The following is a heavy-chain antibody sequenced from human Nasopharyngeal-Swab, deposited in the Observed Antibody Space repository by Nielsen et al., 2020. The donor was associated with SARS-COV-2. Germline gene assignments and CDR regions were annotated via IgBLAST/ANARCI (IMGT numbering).Heavy chain of an antibody. CDR3: ARDPIVANY. CDR1: GFTFSSYA. CDR2: ISGSGGST. J-gene: IGHJ4*02. V-gene: IGHV3-23*01. D-gene: IGHD3-22*01. Sequence: GESLKISCAASGFTFSSYAMSWVRQAPGKGLEWVSAISGSGGSTYYADSVKGRFTISRDNSKNTLYLQMNSLRAEDTAVYYCARDPIVANYWGQGTLVTVSS.